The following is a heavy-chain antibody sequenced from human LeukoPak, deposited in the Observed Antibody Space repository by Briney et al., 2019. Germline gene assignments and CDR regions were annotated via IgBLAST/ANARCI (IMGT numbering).Heavy chain of an antibody. Sequence: GGSLRLSCAASEFTVSSYWMHWVRQAPGKGLVWLSRINTDGSTTNYADSVKSRLTNSRDNAKNPLSLQMNSLRAEDTAVYYCARGRHCSGANCYSTFDYWGLGTLVTVSS. CDR1: EFTVSSYW. CDR2: INTDGSTT. J-gene: IGHJ4*02. V-gene: IGHV3-74*01. CDR3: ARGRHCSGANCYSTFDY. D-gene: IGHD2-15*01.